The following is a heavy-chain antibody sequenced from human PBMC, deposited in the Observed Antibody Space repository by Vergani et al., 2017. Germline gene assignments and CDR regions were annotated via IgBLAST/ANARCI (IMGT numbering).Heavy chain of an antibody. D-gene: IGHD5-12*01. J-gene: IGHJ6*02. CDR2: ISAYNGNT. CDR1: GYTFTSYG. V-gene: IGHV1-18*04. Sequence: QVQLVQSGAEVKKPGASVKVSCKASGYTFTSYGISWVRQAPGQGLEWMGWISAYNGNTNYAQKLQGRVTMTTDTSTSTAYMELRSLRSDDTAVYYCARDSGTGRHSGYDPAYYYYYCGMDVWGQGTTVTVSS. CDR3: ARDSGTGRHSGYDPAYYYYYCGMDV.